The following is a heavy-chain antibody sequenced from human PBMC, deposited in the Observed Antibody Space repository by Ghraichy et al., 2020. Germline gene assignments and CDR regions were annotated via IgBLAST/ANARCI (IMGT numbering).Heavy chain of an antibody. CDR1: GFTFDEYG. V-gene: IGHV3-20*01. Sequence: WGSLRLSCAASGFTFDEYGMSWVRQAPGKGLEWVSGINWNGGTTAYADSVKGRFTISRDNAKNSLYLHMNSLSAEDTALYHCVREISGWSGWFDPWGQGTLVTVSS. CDR3: VREISGWSGWFDP. D-gene: IGHD6-19*01. J-gene: IGHJ5*02. CDR2: INWNGGTT.